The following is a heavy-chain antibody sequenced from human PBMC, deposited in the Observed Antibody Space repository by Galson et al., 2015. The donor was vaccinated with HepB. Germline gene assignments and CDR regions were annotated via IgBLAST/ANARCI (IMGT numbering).Heavy chain of an antibody. Sequence: SLRLSCAASGFTFSSYWMSWVRQAPGKGLEWVANIKQDGSEKYYVDSVKGRFTISRDNAKNSLYLQMNSLRAEDTAVYYCASLPWDIRDYYYYYGMDVWGQGTTVTVSS. CDR1: GFTFSSYW. D-gene: IGHD2-15*01. V-gene: IGHV3-7*03. CDR2: IKQDGSEK. CDR3: ASLPWDIRDYYYYYGMDV. J-gene: IGHJ6*02.